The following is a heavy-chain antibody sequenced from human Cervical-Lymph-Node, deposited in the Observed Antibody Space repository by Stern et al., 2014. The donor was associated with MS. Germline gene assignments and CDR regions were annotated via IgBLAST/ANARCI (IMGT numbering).Heavy chain of an antibody. Sequence: EVQLLEPGGGLVQPGGSLRLSCAASGFTFSTFAMMWVRQAPGKGLEWVSALSGRCDSTFYSDSVKGRFTISRDNSKKTLYLQMNSLRAEDTAVYYCATTTTVTTFPFLDYHATDVGGQGTTVTVSS. CDR3: ATTTTVTTFPFLDYHATDV. V-gene: IGHV3-23*01. J-gene: IGHJ6*02. CDR1: GFTFSTFA. CDR2: LSGRCDST. D-gene: IGHD4-17*01.